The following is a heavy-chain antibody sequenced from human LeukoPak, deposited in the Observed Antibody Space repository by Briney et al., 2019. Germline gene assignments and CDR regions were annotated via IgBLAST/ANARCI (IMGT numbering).Heavy chain of an antibody. V-gene: IGHV1-46*01. J-gene: IGHJ6*02. Sequence: ASVKVSCKASGYTFTRYNMHWVRQAPGQGLEWMGIINPSGGSTSYAQKFQGRVTMTRDTSTSTVCMELSSLRSEDTAVYYCARDPGAAAGLYYYYYGRDVWGQGTTVTVSS. CDR1: GYTFTRYN. CDR3: ARDPGAAAGLYYYYYGRDV. D-gene: IGHD6-13*01. CDR2: INPSGGST.